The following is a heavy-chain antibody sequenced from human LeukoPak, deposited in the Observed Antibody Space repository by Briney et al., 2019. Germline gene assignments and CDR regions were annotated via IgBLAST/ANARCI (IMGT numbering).Heavy chain of an antibody. D-gene: IGHD3-22*01. Sequence: GGSLRLSCAASGFTFSSYWMSWVRQAPGKGLEWVANIKQDGSEKYYVDSVKGRFTISRDNAKNSLYLQMNSLRAEDTAVYYCARLYYDSSGYAFDIWGQGTMVTVSS. CDR2: IKQDGSEK. V-gene: IGHV3-7*01. CDR1: GFTFSSYW. CDR3: ARLYYDSSGYAFDI. J-gene: IGHJ3*02.